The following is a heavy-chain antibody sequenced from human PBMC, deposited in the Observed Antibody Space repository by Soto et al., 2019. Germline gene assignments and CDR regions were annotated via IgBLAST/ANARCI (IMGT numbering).Heavy chain of an antibody. J-gene: IGHJ4*02. CDR3: ARASLSEWELLGTMDY. CDR2: ISAYNGNT. V-gene: IGHV1-18*01. CDR1: GYTFTSYG. Sequence: QVQLVQSGAEVKKPGASVTVSCKASGYTFTSYGISWVRQAPGQGLEWMGWISAYNGNTNYAQKLQGRVTMTTDTATSTAYMELRSLRPDDTAVYYCARASLSEWELLGTMDYWGQGTLVTVSS. D-gene: IGHD1-26*01.